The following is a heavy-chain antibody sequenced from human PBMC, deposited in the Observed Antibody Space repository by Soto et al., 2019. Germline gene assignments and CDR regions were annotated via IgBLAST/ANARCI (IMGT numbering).Heavy chain of an antibody. Sequence: QVQLQESGPGLVKPSQTLSLTCTVSGGSISSGGYYWSWIRQHPGKGLEWIGYIYYSGSTYYNPSHKSRVTISVDRSKNQFSLRLSSVTAADTAVYSCARVVTTDWFDPWGQGTLVTVSS. D-gene: IGHD1-1*01. J-gene: IGHJ5*02. CDR3: ARVVTTDWFDP. CDR1: GGSISSGGYY. CDR2: IYYSGST. V-gene: IGHV4-31*03.